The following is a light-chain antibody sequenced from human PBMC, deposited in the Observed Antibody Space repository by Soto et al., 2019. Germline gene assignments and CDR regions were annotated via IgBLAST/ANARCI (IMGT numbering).Light chain of an antibody. CDR3: RSYAGSSTSR. Sequence: QSALTQPASVSGSPGQSITISCTGTSSDVGSYNLVSWYQQHPGKAPKLMIYEVSKRPSGVSNRFSGSKSGNTASLTISGLQAEDEADYYCRSYAGSSTSRFGGGTKLTVL. CDR1: SSDVGSYNL. V-gene: IGLV2-23*02. J-gene: IGLJ2*01. CDR2: EVS.